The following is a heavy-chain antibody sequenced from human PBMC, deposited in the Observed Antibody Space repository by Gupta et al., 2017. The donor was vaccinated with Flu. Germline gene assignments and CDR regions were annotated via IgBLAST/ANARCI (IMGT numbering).Heavy chain of an antibody. J-gene: IGHJ4*02. D-gene: IGHD6-6*01. Sequence: GLEWMGIIYPGDSDTRYSPSFQGQVTISADKSISTAYLQWSSLKASDTAMYYCARRSSSWVDFDYWGQGTLVTVSS. V-gene: IGHV5-51*01. CDR2: IYPGDSDT. CDR3: ARRSSSWVDFDY.